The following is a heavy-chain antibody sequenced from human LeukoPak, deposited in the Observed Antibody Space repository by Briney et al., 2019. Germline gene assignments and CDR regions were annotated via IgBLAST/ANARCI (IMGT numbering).Heavy chain of an antibody. J-gene: IGHJ4*02. Sequence: SETLSLTCAVYGGSFSGYYWSWIRQPPGKGLEWIGEINHSGSTYYNPSLKSRVTISVDRSKNQFSLKLSSVTAADTAVYYCASRRSDEYYFDYWGQGTLVTVSS. CDR2: INHSGST. CDR1: GGSFSGYY. V-gene: IGHV4-34*01. D-gene: IGHD3-16*01. CDR3: ASRRSDEYYFDY.